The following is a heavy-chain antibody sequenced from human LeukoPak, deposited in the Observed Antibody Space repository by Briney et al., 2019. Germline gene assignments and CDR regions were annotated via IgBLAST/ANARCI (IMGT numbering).Heavy chain of an antibody. CDR3: ARDRYYYDSSGYCYFNY. CDR1: GFTFDDYG. Sequence: RPGGSLRLSCAASGFTFDDYGMSWVRQAPGKGLEWVSGINWNGGSTGYADSVKGRFTISRDNAKNSLYLQMNSLRAEDTALYYCARDRYYYDSSGYCYFNYWGQGTLVTVSS. V-gene: IGHV3-20*04. J-gene: IGHJ4*02. D-gene: IGHD3-22*01. CDR2: INWNGGST.